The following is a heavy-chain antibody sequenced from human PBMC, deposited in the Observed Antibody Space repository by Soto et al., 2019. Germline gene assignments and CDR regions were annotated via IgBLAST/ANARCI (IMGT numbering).Heavy chain of an antibody. Sequence: SETLSLTCTVSGGSISSSSYYWGWIRQPPGKGLEWIGSIYYSGSTYYNPSLKSRVTISVDTSKNQFSLKLSSVTAADTAVYYSTVVAGGNWFDPWGQGTLVTVSS. CDR2: IYYSGST. CDR1: GGSISSSSYY. V-gene: IGHV4-39*01. D-gene: IGHD2-15*01. CDR3: TVVAGGNWFDP. J-gene: IGHJ5*02.